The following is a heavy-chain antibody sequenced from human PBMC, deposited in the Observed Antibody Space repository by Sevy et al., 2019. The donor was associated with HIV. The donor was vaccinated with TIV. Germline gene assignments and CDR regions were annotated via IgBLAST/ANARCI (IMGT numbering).Heavy chain of an antibody. J-gene: IGHJ4*02. CDR2: LYSGGRT. V-gene: IGHV3-53*01. D-gene: IGHD3-22*01. CDR1: GTSVSSNY. Sequence: GGSLRLSCAASGTSVSSNYMSWVRQAPGKGLEWVSVLYSGGRTYYGDSVKGRFTISGDKLKNTLYLQMNSLRAEDTAMYFCARDLGYDSNGYYPGYWGQGTLVTVSS. CDR3: ARDLGYDSNGYYPGY.